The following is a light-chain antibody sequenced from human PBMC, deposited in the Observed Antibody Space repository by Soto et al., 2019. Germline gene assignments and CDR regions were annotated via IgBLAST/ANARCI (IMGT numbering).Light chain of an antibody. Sequence: EIVMTQSPATLSVSPGERATLSCRASQSVSSNLAWYQQKPGQAPRLLMYGASTRATGIPDRFSGSGSGTEFTHTISSLQSEDFADYDCQQHHNWPPWTFGQGTKVEIK. CDR2: GAS. CDR3: QQHHNWPPWT. CDR1: QSVSSN. J-gene: IGKJ1*01. V-gene: IGKV3-15*01.